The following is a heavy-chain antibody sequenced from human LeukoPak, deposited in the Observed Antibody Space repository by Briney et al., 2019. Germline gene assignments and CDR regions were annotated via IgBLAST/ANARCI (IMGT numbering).Heavy chain of an antibody. Sequence: PGGSLRLFCAASGFTFSSYSMNWVRQAPGKGLEWVSSISSSSSYIYYADSVKGRFTISRDNAKNSLYLQMNSLRAEDTAVYYCARAHSGWYDYWGQGTLVTVSS. CDR3: ARAHSGWYDY. V-gene: IGHV3-21*01. J-gene: IGHJ4*02. D-gene: IGHD6-19*01. CDR2: ISSSSSYI. CDR1: GFTFSSYS.